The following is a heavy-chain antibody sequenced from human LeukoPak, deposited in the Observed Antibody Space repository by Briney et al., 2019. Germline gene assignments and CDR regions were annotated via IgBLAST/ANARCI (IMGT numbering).Heavy chain of an antibody. D-gene: IGHD7-27*01. Sequence: SVKVSCKVSGYTLTELSMHWVRQAPGQGLEWMGGIIPIFGTANYAQKFQGRVTITADESTSTAYMELSSLRSEDTAVYYCARDAHNWGHRYYDYWGQGTLVTVSS. CDR2: IIPIFGTA. CDR1: GYTLTELS. V-gene: IGHV1-69*13. J-gene: IGHJ4*02. CDR3: ARDAHNWGHRYYDY.